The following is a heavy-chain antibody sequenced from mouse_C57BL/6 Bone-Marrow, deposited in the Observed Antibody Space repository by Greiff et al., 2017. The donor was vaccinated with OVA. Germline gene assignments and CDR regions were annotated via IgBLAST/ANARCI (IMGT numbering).Heavy chain of an antibody. J-gene: IGHJ2*01. V-gene: IGHV5-4*01. Sequence: EVKVVESGGGLVKPGGSLKLSCAASGFTFSSYAMSWVRQTPEKRLEWVATISDGGSYTYYPDNVKGRFTISRDNAKNNLYLQMSHLKSEDTAMYYCARDGPVELYWGQGTTLTVSS. CDR3: ARDGPVELY. CDR1: GFTFSSYA. CDR2: ISDGGSYT.